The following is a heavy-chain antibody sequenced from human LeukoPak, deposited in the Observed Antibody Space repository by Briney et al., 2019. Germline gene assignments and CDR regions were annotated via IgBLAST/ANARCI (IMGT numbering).Heavy chain of an antibody. V-gene: IGHV4-39*01. Sequence: SETLSLTCTVSGGSISSSSYYWGWIRQPPGKGLEWIGSIYYSGSTYYNPSLESRVTISVDTSKNQFSLKLSSVTAADTAVYYCARRPDTAMVTYYFDYWGQGTLVTVSS. D-gene: IGHD5-18*01. CDR1: GGSISSSSYY. CDR3: ARRPDTAMVTYYFDY. J-gene: IGHJ4*02. CDR2: IYYSGST.